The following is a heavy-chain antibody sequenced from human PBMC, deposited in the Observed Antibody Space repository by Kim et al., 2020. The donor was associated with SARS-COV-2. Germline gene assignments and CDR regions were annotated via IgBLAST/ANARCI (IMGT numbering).Heavy chain of an antibody. CDR1: GFTFRSFA. D-gene: IGHD2-2*01. V-gene: IGHV3-30*09. Sequence: GGSLRLSCAASGFTFRSFAMHWVRLAPGKGLEWVAVISYDGSNKYYTDSVKGRFAISRDNSKNTLYLQMNSLRAEDTAVYYCARGDCSGISCPIDFWGQGTLVTVSS. CDR2: ISYDGSNK. CDR3: ARGDCSGISCPIDF. J-gene: IGHJ4*02.